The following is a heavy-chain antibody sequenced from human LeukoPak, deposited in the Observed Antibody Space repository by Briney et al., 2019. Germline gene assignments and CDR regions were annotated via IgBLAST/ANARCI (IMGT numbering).Heavy chain of an antibody. V-gene: IGHV3-7*04. D-gene: IGHD4-17*01. CDR2: IKHDGSEK. CDR3: ARGQVTSVTRLAAFDI. CDR1: GFTFSSYW. Sequence: QTGGSLRLSCAASGFTFSSYWMNWVRQAPGKGLEWVANIKHDGSEKYYVDSVKGRFTISRDNAKNSLYLQMNSLRAEDTAVYYCARGQVTSVTRLAAFDIWGQGTMVTVSS. J-gene: IGHJ3*02.